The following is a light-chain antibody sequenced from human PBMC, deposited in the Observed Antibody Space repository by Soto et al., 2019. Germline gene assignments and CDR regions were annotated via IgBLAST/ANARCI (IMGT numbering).Light chain of an antibody. CDR1: QSVSSN. CDR2: GAS. Sequence: EIVMTQSPATLSVSPGERATLSCRASQSVSSNLAWYQQKPGQAPRLLIYGASTRATGIPARFSGSGSGTEFNLTISSLQSEDFAVYYCQQDNNFWTFGQGTKVEIK. CDR3: QQDNNFWT. J-gene: IGKJ1*01. V-gene: IGKV3-15*01.